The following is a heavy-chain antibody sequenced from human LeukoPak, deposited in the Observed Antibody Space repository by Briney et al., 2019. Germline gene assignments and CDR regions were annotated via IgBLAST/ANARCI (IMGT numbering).Heavy chain of an antibody. D-gene: IGHD2-15*01. CDR2: IDWDDDK. Sequence: SGPALVKPTQTLALTCTFSGFSLSTPEMCVTWIRQPPGKALEWLARIDWDDDKFYSPSLRTRLTISKDTPKNQVVLRMTNMDPVDTGTYYCARMTPDSPSFDYWGQGALITVSS. CDR1: GFSLSTPEMC. CDR3: ARMTPDSPSFDY. V-gene: IGHV2-70*17. J-gene: IGHJ4*02.